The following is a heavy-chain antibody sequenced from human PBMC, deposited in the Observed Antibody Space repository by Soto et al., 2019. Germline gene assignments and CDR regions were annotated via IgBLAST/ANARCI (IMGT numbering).Heavy chain of an antibody. D-gene: IGHD5-12*01. V-gene: IGHV3-23*01. CDR1: SFTFSTYT. Sequence: PGGSLRLSCAASSFTFSTYTMTWVRQAPGKGLEWVSAPTGSGANTYYADSAKGRFTISRDNSKNTLYLQMNSLRAEDTAIYYCAKDNGYFQTHGFDIWGQGTTVNVSS. CDR2: PTGSGANT. J-gene: IGHJ3*02. CDR3: AKDNGYFQTHGFDI.